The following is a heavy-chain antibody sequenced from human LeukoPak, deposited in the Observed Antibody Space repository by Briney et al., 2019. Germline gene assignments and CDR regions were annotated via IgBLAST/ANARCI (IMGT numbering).Heavy chain of an antibody. J-gene: IGHJ4*02. Sequence: GGSLRLSCAASGFTFSDYAMTWVRQAPGKGLEWVATISGSGVMTYYADSVKGRFTISRDNSKNTLYLQMNSLRAEDTAVYYCAKMDDFWSGQDYWGQGTLVTVSS. CDR2: ISGSGVMT. CDR1: GFTFSDYA. V-gene: IGHV3-23*01. CDR3: AKMDDFWSGQDY. D-gene: IGHD3-3*01.